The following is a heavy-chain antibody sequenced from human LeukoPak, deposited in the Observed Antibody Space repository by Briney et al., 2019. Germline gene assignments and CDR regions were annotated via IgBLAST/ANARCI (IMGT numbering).Heavy chain of an antibody. CDR3: ARVPLRRSWYLTY. J-gene: IGHJ1*01. CDR1: GFTFSSYN. V-gene: IGHV3-21*01. D-gene: IGHD6-13*01. Sequence: PGGSLRLSCAASGFTFSSYNMNWVRQAPGKGLEWVSSISSSSSYIYYADSVKGRFTISRDNAKNSLYLQMNSLRAEDTAVYYCARVPLRRSWYLTYWGQGTLVTVSS. CDR2: ISSSSSYI.